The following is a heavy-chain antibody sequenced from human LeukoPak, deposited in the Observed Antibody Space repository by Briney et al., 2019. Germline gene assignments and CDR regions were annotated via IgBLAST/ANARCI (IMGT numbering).Heavy chain of an antibody. V-gene: IGHV3-23*01. CDR2: ISGSGGGT. J-gene: IGHJ4*02. Sequence: PGGSLRLSCAASGSTFSSYGMSWVRQAPGKGLEWVSVISGSGGGTYYADSVKGRFTISRDNSKNTLYLQMNSLRAEDTAVYYCARDLRLFGPPDDYWGQGTLVIVSS. CDR3: ARDLRLFGPPDDY. CDR1: GSTFSSYG. D-gene: IGHD3-10*01.